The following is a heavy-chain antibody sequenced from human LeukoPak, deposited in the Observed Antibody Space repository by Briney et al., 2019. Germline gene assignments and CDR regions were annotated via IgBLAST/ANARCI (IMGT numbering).Heavy chain of an antibody. Sequence: SQTLSLTRAFSGDSVSSNSAAWNWIRQSPSRGLEWLGRTYYRSKWYNDYAVSVKSRITINPDTTKNQFSLQLNSVTPEDTAVYYCARDGDFKAAFDIWGQGTMVTVSS. V-gene: IGHV6-1*01. CDR2: TYYRSKWYN. CDR1: GDSVSSNSAA. J-gene: IGHJ3*02. CDR3: ARDGDFKAAFDI. D-gene: IGHD7-27*01.